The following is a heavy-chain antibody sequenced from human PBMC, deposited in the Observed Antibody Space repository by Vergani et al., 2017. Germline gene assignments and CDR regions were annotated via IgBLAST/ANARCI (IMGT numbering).Heavy chain of an antibody. Sequence: QVKLQELGPGLVKPSETLSLTCTVPGAPLNSYYWSWIRQPPGKGLEWMGYVSFRGDTLYDPSVKGRMTISLNTSNNQFSLYLTSVTAADTAVYYCARSRIYYGAGSPDYWGQGTLVTVSS. CDR2: VSFRGDT. CDR1: GAPLNSYY. J-gene: IGHJ4*02. CDR3: ARSRIYYGAGSPDY. V-gene: IGHV4-59*01. D-gene: IGHD3-10*01.